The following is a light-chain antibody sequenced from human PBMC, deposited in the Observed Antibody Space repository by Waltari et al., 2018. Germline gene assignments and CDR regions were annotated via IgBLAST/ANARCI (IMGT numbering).Light chain of an antibody. J-gene: IGLJ2*01. CDR3: CSYAGDSTLI. V-gene: IGLV2-23*02. CDR1: RRHVGGYTL. Sequence: QSALTPSASVSGSPGQSIPISCTRPRRHVGGYTLVSWYQQHPGKAPQLIIYDVNKRPSGISHRFSGSKSGNTASLTISGLQADDESDYYCCSYAGDSTLIFGGGTKLTVL. CDR2: DVN.